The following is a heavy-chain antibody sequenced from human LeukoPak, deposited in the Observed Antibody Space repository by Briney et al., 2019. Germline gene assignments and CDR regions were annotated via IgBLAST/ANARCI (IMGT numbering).Heavy chain of an antibody. Sequence: GGSLRLSCAASGFTFSSYAMSWVRQAPGKGREWVSAISGSGGSTYYADSVKARFTISRDHSKNTLYLQMNSLRAEDTAVYYCARGPNYYDSSGYYYFDWYFDYWGQGTLVTVSS. CDR1: GFTFSSYA. CDR2: ISGSGGST. CDR3: ARGPNYYDSSGYYYFDWYFDY. J-gene: IGHJ4*02. V-gene: IGHV3-23*01. D-gene: IGHD3-22*01.